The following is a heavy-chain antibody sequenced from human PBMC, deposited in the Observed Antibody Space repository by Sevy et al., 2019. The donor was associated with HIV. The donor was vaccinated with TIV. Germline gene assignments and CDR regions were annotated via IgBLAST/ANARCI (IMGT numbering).Heavy chain of an antibody. CDR2: FRTDSGYI. J-gene: IGHJ4*02. D-gene: IGHD3-10*01. Sequence: GGSLRLSCAASGFTFSSYSMNWVRRAPVKGLEWVSSFRTDSGYIYYADSVKGRFTISRDNAKNALYLQMNSLRAEDTAVYYCARDVLLWFGDLLYFDYWGQGTLVTVSS. CDR3: ARDVLLWFGDLLYFDY. V-gene: IGHV3-21*01. CDR1: GFTFSSYS.